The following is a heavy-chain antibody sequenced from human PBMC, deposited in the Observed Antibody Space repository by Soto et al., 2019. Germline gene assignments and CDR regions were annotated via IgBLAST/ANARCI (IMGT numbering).Heavy chain of an antibody. J-gene: IGHJ4*02. Sequence: GASVKVSCKASGYSFNTYAISLVRQAPGQGLEWMGWISAYNGHTDYAQKFQGRVTMTTDTSTNTVSMELRGLTSDDTAVYYCARGRTWGARDFDYWGQGTLVTVSS. D-gene: IGHD3-16*01. CDR3: ARGRTWGARDFDY. CDR1: GYSFNTYA. CDR2: ISAYNGHT. V-gene: IGHV1-18*01.